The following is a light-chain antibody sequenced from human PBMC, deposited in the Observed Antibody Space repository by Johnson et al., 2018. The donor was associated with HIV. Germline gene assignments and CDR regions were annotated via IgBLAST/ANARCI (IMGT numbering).Light chain of an antibody. CDR1: TSNIGNNY. CDR3: AAWDSSLSAGGYV. J-gene: IGLJ1*01. Sequence: QSVLTQPPSMSAAPGQKVTVSCSGSTSNIGNNYVSWYQQLPGTAPKLLIYDNNKRPSGIPDRFSRSKSGTSATLGITGLQTGDEADYYCAAWDSSLSAGGYVFGTGTKVTVL. V-gene: IGLV1-51*01. CDR2: DNN.